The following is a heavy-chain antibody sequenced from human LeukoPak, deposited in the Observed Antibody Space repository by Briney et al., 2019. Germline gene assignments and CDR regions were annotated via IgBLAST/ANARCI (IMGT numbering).Heavy chain of an antibody. V-gene: IGHV4-59*01. CDR1: GGSISSYY. CDR3: ARGVDY. J-gene: IGHJ4*02. CDR2: IYYTGST. Sequence: RASETLSLTCTVSGGSISSYYWSWIRQPPGKGLELIGYIYYTGSTNYNPSLKSRVTISVDTSKNQFSLKLSSVTAADTAVYYYARGVDYWGQGTLVTVSS.